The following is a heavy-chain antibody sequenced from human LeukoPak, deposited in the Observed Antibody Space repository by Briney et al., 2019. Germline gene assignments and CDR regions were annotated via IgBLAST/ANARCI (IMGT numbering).Heavy chain of an antibody. Sequence: GXSLRLSCAASGFTFDDYGMSWVRQAPGKGLEWVSGMNWNGGSTVYADSVKGRFTISRDNAKNSLYLQMNSLRAEDTALYYCARDSGPAAMNYFDYWGQGTLVTVSS. D-gene: IGHD2-2*01. CDR1: GFTFDDYG. CDR2: MNWNGGST. V-gene: IGHV3-20*04. J-gene: IGHJ4*02. CDR3: ARDSGPAAMNYFDY.